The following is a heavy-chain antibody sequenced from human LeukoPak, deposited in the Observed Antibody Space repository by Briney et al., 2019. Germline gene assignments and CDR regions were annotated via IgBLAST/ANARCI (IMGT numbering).Heavy chain of an antibody. J-gene: IGHJ4*02. V-gene: IGHV4-39*07. CDR3: ARAAAGWLVLIDY. Sequence: SETLSLTCSVSGGSISTSSYYWGWIRQPPGKGLEWIGNIYYSGSTYYNPSLKSRVTISVDTSKNQFSLKLSSVTAADTAVYYCARAAAGWLVLIDYWGQGTLVTVSS. CDR2: IYYSGST. CDR1: GGSISTSSYY. D-gene: IGHD6-19*01.